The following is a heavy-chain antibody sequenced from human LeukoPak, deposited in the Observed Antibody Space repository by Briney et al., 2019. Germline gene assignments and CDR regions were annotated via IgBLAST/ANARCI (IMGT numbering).Heavy chain of an antibody. Sequence: GGSLRLSCAASGFTFSDYSMSWVRQAQGKGLEWVSGITWNSDNIDYADSVKGRFTISRDNAKNSLYLLMSGLRPEDMALYFCARLDGAFDIWGQGTMVTVSS. D-gene: IGHD5-24*01. CDR3: ARLDGAFDI. J-gene: IGHJ3*02. CDR2: ITWNSDNI. CDR1: GFTFSDYS. V-gene: IGHV3-9*03.